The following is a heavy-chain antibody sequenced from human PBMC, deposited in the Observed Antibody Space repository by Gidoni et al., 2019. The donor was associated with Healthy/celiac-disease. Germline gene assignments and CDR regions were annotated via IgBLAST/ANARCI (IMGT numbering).Heavy chain of an antibody. D-gene: IGHD2-15*01. Sequence: EVQLFESGGGLVQPGGSLRLSCAASGLTFSSYAMSWVRQAPGKGQEWVSAISGSGGSTYYADSVKGRFTISRDNSKNTLYLQMNSLRAEDTAVYYCAKRGGGNTSGGYYFDYWGQGTLVTVSS. V-gene: IGHV3-23*01. J-gene: IGHJ4*02. CDR1: GLTFSSYA. CDR2: ISGSGGST. CDR3: AKRGGGNTSGGYYFDY.